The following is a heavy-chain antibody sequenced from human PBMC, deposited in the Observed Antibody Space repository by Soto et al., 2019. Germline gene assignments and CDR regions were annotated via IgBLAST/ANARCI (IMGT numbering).Heavy chain of an antibody. J-gene: IGHJ4*02. CDR3: ARDEGIVGATEQSFDY. CDR1: GDSVSSNSAA. D-gene: IGHD1-26*01. V-gene: IGHV6-1*01. Sequence: QVQLQQSGPGLVKPSQTLSLTCAISGDSVSSNSAAWNWIRQSPSRGLEWLGRTYYRSKWYNDYAVSVKSRITINPDTSKHPFSLQLNSVTPEDTAVYYCARDEGIVGATEQSFDYWGQGTLVTVSS. CDR2: TYYRSKWYN.